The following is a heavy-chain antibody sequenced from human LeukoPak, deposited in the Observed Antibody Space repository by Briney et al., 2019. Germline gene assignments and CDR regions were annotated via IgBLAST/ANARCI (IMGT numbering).Heavy chain of an antibody. V-gene: IGHV3-74*01. Sequence: GGSLRLSCAASGFTFSSYWMHWVRQAPGKGLVWVSRINSDGSSTSYADSVKGRFTISRDNAKNTLYLQMNSLRAEDTAVYYCAGRRADTCNFCFVYWGQGTLVTVSS. CDR3: AGRRADTCNFCFVY. D-gene: IGHD1-1*01. CDR2: INSDGSST. J-gene: IGHJ4*02. CDR1: GFTFSSYW.